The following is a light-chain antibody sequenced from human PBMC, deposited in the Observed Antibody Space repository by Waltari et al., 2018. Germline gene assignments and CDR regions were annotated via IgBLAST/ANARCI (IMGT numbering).Light chain of an antibody. J-gene: IGKJ5*01. CDR3: QQRSN. Sequence: EIALTQSPGTLPLSPGERVTLACRARPSVRNSLSWYQQKPGQAPRLLIHDTSNRATGIPARFSGSGSGTDFTLTISSLEPEDFAVYYCQQRSNFGQGTRLDI. V-gene: IGKV3-11*01. CDR2: DTS. CDR1: PSVRNS.